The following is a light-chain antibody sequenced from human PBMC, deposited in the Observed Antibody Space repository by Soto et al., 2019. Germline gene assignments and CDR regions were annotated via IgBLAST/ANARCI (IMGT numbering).Light chain of an antibody. J-gene: IGKJ1*01. V-gene: IGKV3-11*01. Sequence: EIVLTQSPATLSLSPGERATLSCRASQTITTDLAWYQQKPGQPPRLLIYDASNRATGIPARFSGSGSGTDFTLTISSLEPDDFAVYYCQQYGSSPQTFGQGTKVDIK. CDR1: QTITTD. CDR3: QQYGSSPQT. CDR2: DAS.